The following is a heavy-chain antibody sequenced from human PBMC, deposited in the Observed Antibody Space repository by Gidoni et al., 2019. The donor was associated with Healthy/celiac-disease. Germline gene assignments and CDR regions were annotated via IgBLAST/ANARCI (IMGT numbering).Heavy chain of an antibody. Sequence: QLQLQESGPGLVKPSETLSLTCTVSGGSISSSSYYWGWFRQPPGKGLEWIGNIYYSGSTYYNPSLKSRVTISVDTSKNQFSLKLNSVTAADTAVYYCARAIPQQLVPRRDWFDPWGQGTLVTVSS. CDR2: IYYSGST. V-gene: IGHV4-39*01. D-gene: IGHD6-6*01. CDR3: ARAIPQQLVPRRDWFDP. CDR1: GGSISSSSYY. J-gene: IGHJ5*02.